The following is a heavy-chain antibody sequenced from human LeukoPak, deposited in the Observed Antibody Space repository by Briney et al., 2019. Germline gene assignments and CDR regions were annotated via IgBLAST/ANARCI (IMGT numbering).Heavy chain of an antibody. CDR2: IYYSGST. D-gene: IGHD6-19*01. CDR1: GVSISDTRYY. CDR3: ARLMPGEKYSNGWYANY. J-gene: IGHJ4*02. V-gene: IGHV4-39*01. Sequence: PSETLSLTCTGSGVSISDTRYYWGWIRQPPGKGLDWIGTIYYSGSTYYNPSLKSRVTIFVDRSRNEISLNLKSVTAADTAVYYCARLMPGEKYSNGWYANYWGQGTLVTVSS.